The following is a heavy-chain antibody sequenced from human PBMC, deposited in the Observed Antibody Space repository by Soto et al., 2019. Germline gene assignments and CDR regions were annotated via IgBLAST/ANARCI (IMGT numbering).Heavy chain of an antibody. V-gene: IGHV3-21*06. J-gene: IGHJ4*02. CDR1: GFTFSRYS. CDR2: ISSGGNTK. Sequence: GGSLILSCVASGFTFSRYSINWFRQAPGKGLEWVSSISSGGNTKSYANSVKGRFTISRDNAKNSLYLEMNSLRPEDTAVYYCARVAYWGQGTLVTVSS. CDR3: ARVAY.